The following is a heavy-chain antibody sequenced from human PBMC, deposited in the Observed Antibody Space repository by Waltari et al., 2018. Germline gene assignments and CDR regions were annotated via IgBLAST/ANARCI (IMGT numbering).Heavy chain of an antibody. V-gene: IGHV3-23*01. CDR1: GFTFSSLA. CDR2: ISGSGGST. J-gene: IGHJ4*02. Sequence: EVQLLESGGGLVQPGGSLRLSCSASGFTFSSLAMSWVRQAPGKGLEWVSAISGSGGSTYYADSVKGRFTISRDNSKNTLYLQMNSLRAEDTAVYYCANSKARSTSCYDYWGQGTLVTVSS. D-gene: IGHD2-2*01. CDR3: ANSKARSTSCYDY.